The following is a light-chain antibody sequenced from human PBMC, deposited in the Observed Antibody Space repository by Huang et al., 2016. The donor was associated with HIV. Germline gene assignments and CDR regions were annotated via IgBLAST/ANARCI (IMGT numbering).Light chain of an antibody. CDR2: AAS. J-gene: IGKJ1*01. CDR3: QQYYSIPGT. V-gene: IGKV1-NL1*01. Sequence: DIQMTQSPSSLSVSVGDRVTITCRASQDITDSLAWYQQSPGKAPKLLVSAASRLASGVPARFSASGSGALYTLTISSLQPEELATYFCQQYYSIPGTFGQGTKVEIK. CDR1: QDITDS.